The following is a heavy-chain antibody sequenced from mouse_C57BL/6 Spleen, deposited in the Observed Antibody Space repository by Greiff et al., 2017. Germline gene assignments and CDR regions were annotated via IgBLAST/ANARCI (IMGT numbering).Heavy chain of an antibody. V-gene: IGHV1-55*01. CDR1: GYTFTSYW. D-gene: IGHD2-4*01. CDR3: ARAYYDYDWAWFAY. Sequence: QVQLQQPGAELVKPGASVKMSCKASGYTFTSYWITWVKQRPGQGLAWIGDIYPGSGSTNYNEKFKSKATLTVDTSTRTAYMQLSSLTSEASAVYYCARAYYDYDWAWFAYWGQGTLVTVSA. CDR2: IYPGSGST. J-gene: IGHJ3*01.